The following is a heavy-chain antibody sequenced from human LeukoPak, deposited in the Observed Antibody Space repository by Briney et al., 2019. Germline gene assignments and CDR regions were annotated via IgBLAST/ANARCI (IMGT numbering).Heavy chain of an antibody. CDR2: INPSGGST. V-gene: IGHV1-46*01. CDR1: GYTFTSYY. CDR3: ARDDSSGYYSRWAREGGGYFDY. Sequence: ASVKVSCKASGYTFTSYYMHWVRQAPGQWLEWMGIINPSGGSTSYAQKFQGRVTMTRDTSTSTVYMELSSLRSEDTAVYYCARDDSSGYYSRWAREGGGYFDYWGQGTLVTVSS. D-gene: IGHD3-22*01. J-gene: IGHJ4*02.